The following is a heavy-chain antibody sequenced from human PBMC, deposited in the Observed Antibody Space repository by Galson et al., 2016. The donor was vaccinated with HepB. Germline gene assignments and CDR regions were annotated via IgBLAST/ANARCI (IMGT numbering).Heavy chain of an antibody. J-gene: IGHJ1*01. CDR3: ARAIKEEFGELFAEYLEY. CDR1: GYTFTNYG. CDR2: ISAKSGNT. V-gene: IGHV1-18*04. Sequence: SVKVSCKASGYTFTNYGISWVRQAPGQGLEWMGWISAKSGNTNYAQKFQGRVTMTRDTSTRTAYMELRSLRSDDTAVYYCARAIKEEFGELFAEYLEYWGQGTLVTVSS. D-gene: IGHD3-10*01.